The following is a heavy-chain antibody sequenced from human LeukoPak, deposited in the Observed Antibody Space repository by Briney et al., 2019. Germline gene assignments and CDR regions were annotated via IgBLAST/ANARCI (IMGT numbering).Heavy chain of an antibody. CDR1: GFTFSSYS. D-gene: IGHD5-18*01. V-gene: IGHV3-21*01. CDR3: ASLDTAMVPLGY. CDR2: ISSSSSYI. J-gene: IGHJ4*02. Sequence: GGSLRLSCAASGFTFSSYSMNWVRQAPGKGLEWVSSISSSSSYIYYADSVKGRFTISRDNAKNSLYLQMNSLRAEDTAVYYCASLDTAMVPLGYWGQGTLVTVSS.